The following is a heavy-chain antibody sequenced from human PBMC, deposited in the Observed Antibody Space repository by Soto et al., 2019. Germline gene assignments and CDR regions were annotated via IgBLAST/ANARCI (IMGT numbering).Heavy chain of an antibody. J-gene: IGHJ6*02. V-gene: IGHV1-18*01. CDR2: ISAYNGNT. CDR1: GYTFTSYG. D-gene: IGHD6-19*01. CDR3: ARNKQWLPRGSMDV. Sequence: ASVKVSCKASGYTFTSYGISWVRQAPGQGLEWMGWISAYNGNTNYAQKLQGRVTMTTDTSTSTAYMELRSLRSDDTAVYYCARNKQWLPRGSMDVWGQGTTVTVSS.